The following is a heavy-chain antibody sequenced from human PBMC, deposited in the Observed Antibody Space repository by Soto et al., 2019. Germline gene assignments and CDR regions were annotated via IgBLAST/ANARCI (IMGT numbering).Heavy chain of an antibody. Sequence: SESLSLTCAVSGVSLTSGNWWTWVRQSPQRGLEYIGEIFHDGTANYYPSFERRVAMSVDTSRNQFSLKLTSVTAADTAVYFCARLVYDTRLNYMYFDFWGPGTLVTVSS. CDR2: IFHDGTA. J-gene: IGHJ4*02. D-gene: IGHD3-10*01. CDR1: GVSLTSGNW. V-gene: IGHV4-4*02. CDR3: ARLVYDTRLNYMYFDF.